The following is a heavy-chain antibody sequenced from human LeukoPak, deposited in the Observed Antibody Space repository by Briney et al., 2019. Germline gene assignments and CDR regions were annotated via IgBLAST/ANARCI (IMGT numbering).Heavy chain of an antibody. V-gene: IGHV4-59*01. CDR2: IYYSGST. D-gene: IGHD3-10*01. CDR1: GGSISSYY. J-gene: IGHJ5*02. CDR3: ATEGREGSGSYHRIDP. Sequence: SETLSLTCTVSGGSISSYYWSWIRQPPGKGLEWIGYIYYSGSTNYNPSLKSRVTISVDTSKNQFSLKLTSVTAADTAVYYCATEGREGSGSYHRIDPWGQGTLVTVSS.